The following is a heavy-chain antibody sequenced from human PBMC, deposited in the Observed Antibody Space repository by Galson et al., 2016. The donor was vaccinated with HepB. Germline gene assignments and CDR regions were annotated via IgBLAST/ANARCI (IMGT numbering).Heavy chain of an antibody. CDR3: ARATMNRGAMGDY. D-gene: IGHD3-10*01. V-gene: IGHV3-74*01. Sequence: SLRLSCAASGFTFSSYWMHWVRQAPGKGLVWVSRINSDGSDTRYADSVKGRFTLSRDNAKNTVYLQMSSLRAEDTAVYYCARATMNRGAMGDYWGQGTLVTVSS. CDR1: GFTFSSYW. J-gene: IGHJ4*02. CDR2: INSDGSDT.